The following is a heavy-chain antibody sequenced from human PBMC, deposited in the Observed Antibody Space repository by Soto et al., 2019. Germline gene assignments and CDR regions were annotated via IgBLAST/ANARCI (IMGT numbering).Heavy chain of an antibody. CDR2: IKQDGSEK. J-gene: IGHJ6*03. CDR1: GFTFSSYW. D-gene: IGHD3-10*01. V-gene: IGHV3-7*01. CDR3: ARDGKGSGSYETGYYYYYMDV. Sequence: GGSLSLSCAASGFTFSSYWMSWVRQAPGKGLEWVANIKQDGSEKYYVDSVKGRFTISRDNAKNSLYLQMNSLRAEDTAVYYCARDGKGSGSYETGYYYYYMDVWGKGTTVTVS.